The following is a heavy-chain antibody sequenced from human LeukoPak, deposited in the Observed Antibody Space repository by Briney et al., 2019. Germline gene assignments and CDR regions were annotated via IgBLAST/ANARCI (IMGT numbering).Heavy chain of an antibody. Sequence: ASVKVSCKASGYTFTGYYMHWVRQAPGQGLEWMGWINPNSGGTNYAQKFQGRVTMTRDTSISTAYMELSSLRSEDTAVYYCARAYWQRKRPGYYMDVWGKGTTVTVSS. V-gene: IGHV1-2*02. CDR1: GYTFTGYY. CDR2: INPNSGGT. J-gene: IGHJ6*03. D-gene: IGHD2-8*02. CDR3: ARAYWQRKRPGYYMDV.